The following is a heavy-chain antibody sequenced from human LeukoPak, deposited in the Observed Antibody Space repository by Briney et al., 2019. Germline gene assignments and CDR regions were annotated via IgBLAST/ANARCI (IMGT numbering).Heavy chain of an antibody. Sequence: SETLSLTCTVSGGSISSSSYYWGWIRQPPGKGLEWIGSIYYSGSTYYNPSLKSRVTISVDTSKNQFSLKLSSVTAADTAVYYCARAPLGSGSYLDYWGQGTLVTVSS. CDR1: GGSISSSSYY. D-gene: IGHD3-10*01. J-gene: IGHJ4*02. CDR2: IYYSGST. CDR3: ARAPLGSGSYLDY. V-gene: IGHV4-39*01.